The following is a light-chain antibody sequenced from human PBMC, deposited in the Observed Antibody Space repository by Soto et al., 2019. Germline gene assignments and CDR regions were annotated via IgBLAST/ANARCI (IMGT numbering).Light chain of an antibody. CDR2: DVN. CDR1: SSDVGVYNY. Sequence: QSVLTQPASVSGSPGQSITISCTGTSSDVGVYNYVSWYQQHPGEAPKLMIYDVNDRPSGVSNRFSGSKSGNTASLTISGLQAEDEADYYCSSYTTSYFYVFGPGTKVTVL. CDR3: SSYTTSYFYV. J-gene: IGLJ1*01. V-gene: IGLV2-14*03.